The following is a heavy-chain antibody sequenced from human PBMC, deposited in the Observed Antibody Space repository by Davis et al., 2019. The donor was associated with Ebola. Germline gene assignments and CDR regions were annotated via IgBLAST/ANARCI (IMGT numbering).Heavy chain of an antibody. D-gene: IGHD3-22*01. Sequence: GGSLRLSCAASGFTFSSYWMSWVRQAPGKGLEWVANIKQDGSEKYYVDSVKGRFTISRDNAKNSLYLQMNSLRAEDTAVYYCAREAYYYDSSGYYSQFDYWGQGTLVTVSS. J-gene: IGHJ4*02. CDR3: AREAYYYDSSGYYSQFDY. CDR1: GFTFSSYW. CDR2: IKQDGSEK. V-gene: IGHV3-7*01.